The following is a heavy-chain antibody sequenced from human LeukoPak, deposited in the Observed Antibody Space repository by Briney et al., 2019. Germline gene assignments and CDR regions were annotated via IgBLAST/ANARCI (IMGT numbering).Heavy chain of an antibody. Sequence: YPGGSLRLSCAASGFTFSNYGVQWVRQPPGKGLEWVAVISHNGDATFYADSVKGRFTISRDNSKSTLDLQMNSLRAEDTAVYYCAKEPNSYSSGWYFQHWGQGTLVTVSS. CDR2: ISHNGDAT. CDR3: AKEPNSYSSGWYFQH. J-gene: IGHJ1*01. V-gene: IGHV3-30*18. D-gene: IGHD6-25*01. CDR1: GFTFSNYG.